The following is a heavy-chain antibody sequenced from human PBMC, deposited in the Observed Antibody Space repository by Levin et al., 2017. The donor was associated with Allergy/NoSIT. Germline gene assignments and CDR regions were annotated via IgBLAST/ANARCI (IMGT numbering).Heavy chain of an antibody. CDR3: ARGYPAYITMVRGVPIAAFDI. CDR2: IYYSGST. Sequence: SETLSLTCTVSGGSISSYYWSWIRQPPGKGLEWIGYIYYSGSTNYNPSLKSRVTISVDTSKNQFSLKLSSVTAADTAVYYCARGYPAYITMVRGVPIAAFDIWGQGTMVTVSS. V-gene: IGHV4-59*01. D-gene: IGHD3-10*01. CDR1: GGSISSYY. J-gene: IGHJ3*02.